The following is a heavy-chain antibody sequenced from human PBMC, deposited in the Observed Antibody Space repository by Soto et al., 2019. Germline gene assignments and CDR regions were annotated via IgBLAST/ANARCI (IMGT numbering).Heavy chain of an antibody. D-gene: IGHD4-17*01. CDR1: GFTVSSNY. CDR2: IYSGGST. J-gene: IGHJ6*03. V-gene: IGHV3-53*04. CDR3: ARVSTNYGDYASDYYYYMDV. Sequence: GSLRLSCAASGFTVSSNYMSWVRQAPGKGLEWVSVIYSGGSTYYADSVKGRFTISRHNSKNTLYLQINSLRAEDTAVYYCARVSTNYGDYASDYYYYMDVWGKGTTVTVSS.